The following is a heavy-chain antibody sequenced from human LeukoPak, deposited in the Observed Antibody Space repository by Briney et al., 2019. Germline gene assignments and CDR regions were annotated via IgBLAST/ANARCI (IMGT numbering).Heavy chain of an antibody. D-gene: IGHD6-19*01. CDR2: ISSSGSTI. Sequence: GGSLRLSCAASGFTFSSYEMNWVRQAPGKGLEWVSYISSSGSTIYYADSVKGRFTISRDNAKNSLYLQMNSLRAEDTAVYYCARTMKPGIAVAVDYWGQGTLVTVSS. V-gene: IGHV3-48*03. J-gene: IGHJ4*02. CDR1: GFTFSSYE. CDR3: ARTMKPGIAVAVDY.